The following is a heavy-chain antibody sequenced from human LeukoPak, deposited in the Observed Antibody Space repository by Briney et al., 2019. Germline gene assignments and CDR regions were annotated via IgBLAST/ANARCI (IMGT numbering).Heavy chain of an antibody. CDR1: GYSFTSCY. Sequence: ASVKASCKASGYSFTSCYVHFVRQAPGQGLVWMGIINPSDGGTTYAQKFQGRVTMTRDTSTTTVYMELSSLRSEDTAVYYCARSCDSSGYLDYRGQGTLVTVSS. CDR3: ARSCDSSGYLDY. V-gene: IGHV1-46*03. J-gene: IGHJ4*02. D-gene: IGHD3-22*01. CDR2: INPSDGGT.